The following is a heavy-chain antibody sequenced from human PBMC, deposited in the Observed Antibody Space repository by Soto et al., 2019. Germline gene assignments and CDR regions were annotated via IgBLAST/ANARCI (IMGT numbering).Heavy chain of an antibody. Sequence: SETLSLTCAVYGGSFSGDYWSCIRQPPGKGLEWIGEINPSGSTNYNPSLKSRVTISVDTSKNQFSLKLTSVTAADTAVYYCARGRKEYRSSWYVDWGQGTLVTVYS. CDR2: INPSGST. J-gene: IGHJ4*02. CDR3: ARGRKEYRSSWYVD. V-gene: IGHV4-34*01. D-gene: IGHD6-13*01. CDR1: GGSFSGDY.